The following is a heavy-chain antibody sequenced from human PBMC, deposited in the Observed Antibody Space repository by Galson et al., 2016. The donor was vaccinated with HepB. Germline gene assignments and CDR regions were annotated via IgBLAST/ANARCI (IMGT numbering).Heavy chain of an antibody. J-gene: IGHJ4*02. CDR2: ISYDGSNE. CDR3: ARDRRGGSNTLDY. D-gene: IGHD1-26*01. Sequence: SLRLSCAASGFTFSDDWMNWVRQAPGKGLEWVAVISYDGSNEYYADSVKGRFTISRDNSKNTLYLHMNSLRAEDTAVYYCARDRRGGSNTLDYWGQGTRVTVSS. V-gene: IGHV3-30-3*01. CDR1: GFTFSDDW.